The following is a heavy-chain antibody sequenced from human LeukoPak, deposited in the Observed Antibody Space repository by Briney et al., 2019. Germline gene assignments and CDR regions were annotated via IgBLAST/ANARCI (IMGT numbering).Heavy chain of an antibody. Sequence: GGSLRLSCAASGFTFSSYWMSWVRQAPGKGLEWVANIEQDGSEKYYVDSVKGRFTISRDNAKNSLYLQMNSLRAEDTAVYYCARVGWELSNSFDYWGQGTLVTVSS. D-gene: IGHD1-26*01. CDR3: ARVGWELSNSFDY. CDR2: IEQDGSEK. J-gene: IGHJ4*02. V-gene: IGHV3-7*01. CDR1: GFTFSSYW.